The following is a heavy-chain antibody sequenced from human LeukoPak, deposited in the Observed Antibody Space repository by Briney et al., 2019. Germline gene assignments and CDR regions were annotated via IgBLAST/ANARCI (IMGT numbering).Heavy chain of an antibody. V-gene: IGHV1-18*01. Sequence: ASVKVSCKASGYTFTSYGISWVRQAPGQGLEWMGWISAYNGNTNYAQKLQGRVTMTTDTSTSTAYMELRSLRSDDTAVYYCARDPLYDYVWGSYRLGDAFDIWGQGTMVIVSS. CDR3: ARDPLYDYVWGSYRLGDAFDI. J-gene: IGHJ3*02. CDR2: ISAYNGNT. D-gene: IGHD3-16*02. CDR1: GYTFTSYG.